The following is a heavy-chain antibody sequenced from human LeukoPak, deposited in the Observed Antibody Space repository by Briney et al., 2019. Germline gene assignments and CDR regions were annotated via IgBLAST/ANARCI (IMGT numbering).Heavy chain of an antibody. D-gene: IGHD2-8*01. CDR2: ITGSGTST. V-gene: IGHV3-23*01. CDR3: AKDRFTNGVCNFDY. CDR1: EFYA. J-gene: IGHJ4*02. Sequence: GGSLRLSCAASEFYALSWVRQALGKGLEWVSTITGSGTSTYYADSVKGRFTISRDNSKNTLYLQMNSLRAEDTAVYFCAKDRFTNGVCNFDYWGQGTLVTVSS.